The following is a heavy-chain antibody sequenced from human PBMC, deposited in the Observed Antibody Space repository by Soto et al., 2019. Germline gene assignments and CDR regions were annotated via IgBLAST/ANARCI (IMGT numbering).Heavy chain of an antibody. CDR1: GFIFSSYG. Sequence: EVHLLESGGGLVQPGGSLRLSCAASGFIFSSYGMNWVRQAPGKGLEWVSGISDSGGSTYYADSVKGRFTVSRDNSKDTLYLRVSSLRAEDTAIYYCAKSGAIPLYYMDVWGKGTTVTVYS. V-gene: IGHV3-23*01. D-gene: IGHD3-10*01. CDR2: ISDSGGST. CDR3: AKSGAIPLYYMDV. J-gene: IGHJ6*03.